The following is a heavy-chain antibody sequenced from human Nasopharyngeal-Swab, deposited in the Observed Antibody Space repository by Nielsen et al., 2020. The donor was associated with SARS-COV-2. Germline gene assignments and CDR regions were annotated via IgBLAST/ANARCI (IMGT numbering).Heavy chain of an antibody. J-gene: IGHJ6*02. V-gene: IGHV3-7*03. CDR3: ARDYCSSTSCQRYYYYYYGMDV. Sequence: GESLKISCAASGFTFSSYWMSWVRQAPGKGLEWVANIKQDGSEKYSVDSVKGRFTISRDNAKNSLYLQMNSLRAEDTAVYYCARDYCSSTSCQRYYYYYYGMDVWGQGTTVTVSS. CDR1: GFTFSSYW. CDR2: IKQDGSEK. D-gene: IGHD2-2*01.